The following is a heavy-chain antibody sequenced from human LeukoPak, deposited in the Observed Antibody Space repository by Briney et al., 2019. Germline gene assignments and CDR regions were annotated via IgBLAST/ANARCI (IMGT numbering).Heavy chain of an antibody. D-gene: IGHD3-10*01. J-gene: IGHJ4*02. CDR1: GFTLTSYC. Sequence: GGSLRLSCAASGFTLTSYCMSWVRHAPGKGLEWMANIKQEGSETYYVDSVKGRFNISRDNAKNSLYLQMNSLRAEDTAVYYCATMVRSDYWGQGTLVTVSS. V-gene: IGHV3-7*01. CDR2: IKQEGSET. CDR3: ATMVRSDY.